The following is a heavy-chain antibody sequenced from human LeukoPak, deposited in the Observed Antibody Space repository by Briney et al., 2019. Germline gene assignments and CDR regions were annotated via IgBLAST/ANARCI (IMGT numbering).Heavy chain of an antibody. CDR2: IYPSGNT. V-gene: IGHV4-4*07. J-gene: IGHJ4*02. Sequence: SETLSLTCAVYGGSFSGYYWSWIRQPAGKGLEWIGRIYPSGNTNYNPSLKSRVTISLDTSKNQFSLNLRSVTAADTAVYYCARDGVVTMELDYWGQGTLVTVSS. CDR3: ARDGVVTMELDY. D-gene: IGHD3-3*01. CDR1: GGSFSGYY.